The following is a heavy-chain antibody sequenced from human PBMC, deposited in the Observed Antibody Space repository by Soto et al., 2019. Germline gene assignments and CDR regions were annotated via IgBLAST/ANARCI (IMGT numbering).Heavy chain of an antibody. D-gene: IGHD5-18*01. J-gene: IGHJ4*02. V-gene: IGHV3-30-3*01. CDR3: ARDHEEYSYGYFDY. CDR1: GFTFSSYA. Sequence: GGSLRLSCAASGFTFSSYAMHWVRQAPGKGLEWVAVISYDGSNKYYADSVKGRFTISRDNSKNTLYLQMNSLRAEDTAVYYCARDHEEYSYGYFDYWGQGTLVTVSS. CDR2: ISYDGSNK.